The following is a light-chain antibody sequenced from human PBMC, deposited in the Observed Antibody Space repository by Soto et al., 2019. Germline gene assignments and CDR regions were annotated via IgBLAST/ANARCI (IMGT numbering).Light chain of an antibody. Sequence: EIVITQSPAPRSVYPGERATLSCRASQSVSSNLAWYQQKPGRAPRLLISGASTRATGIPARFGGSGSGTEFPLTISSLQSEIIAVYYCQQYNTWPPITFWQRTRLE. CDR3: QQYNTWPPIT. J-gene: IGKJ5*01. CDR1: QSVSSN. V-gene: IGKV3-15*01. CDR2: GAS.